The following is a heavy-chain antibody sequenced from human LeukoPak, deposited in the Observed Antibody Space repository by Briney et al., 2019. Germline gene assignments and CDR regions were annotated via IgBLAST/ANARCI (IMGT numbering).Heavy chain of an antibody. CDR3: VTTFGGSGSYDFDY. CDR1: GYTFTDYY. J-gene: IGHJ4*02. Sequence: ASVTVSFKASGYTFTDYYMHWVRQVPGQGLEWMGWINPHGGGTYYAQKLQGRVAMTRDTSITTVYMELSRLRSDDTAVYYCVTTFGGSGSYDFDYWGPGTRVTVSS. D-gene: IGHD3-10*01. V-gene: IGHV1-2*02. CDR2: INPHGGGT.